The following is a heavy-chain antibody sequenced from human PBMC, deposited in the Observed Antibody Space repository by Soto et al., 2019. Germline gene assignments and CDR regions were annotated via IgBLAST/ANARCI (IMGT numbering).Heavy chain of an antibody. J-gene: IGHJ4*02. CDR3: AKDTRMEVTTTFDY. Sequence: DVQLVESGGGLVQPGRSLRLSCAASGFTFDDYAMHWVRQAPGKGLEWVSGISWNSGSIGYADSVKGRFTISRDNAKNSLYLQMNSLRAEDKALYYCAKDTRMEVTTTFDYWGQGTLVTVSS. CDR1: GFTFDDYA. V-gene: IGHV3-9*01. D-gene: IGHD2-21*02. CDR2: ISWNSGSI.